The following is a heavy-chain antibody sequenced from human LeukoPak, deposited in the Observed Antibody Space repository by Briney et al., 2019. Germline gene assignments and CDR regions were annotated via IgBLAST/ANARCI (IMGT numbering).Heavy chain of an antibody. D-gene: IGHD3-3*01. CDR1: GYTFTGYY. CDR3: ARPHLEWLLDFDY. V-gene: IGHV1-2*02. CDR2: INPNSGGT. J-gene: IGHJ4*02. Sequence: GASVKVSCKASGYTFTGYYMHWVRQAPGQGLEWMGWINPNSGGTNYAQKFQGRVTMTRDTSISTAYMELSRLRSDDTAVYYCARPHLEWLLDFDYWGQGTLVTVSS.